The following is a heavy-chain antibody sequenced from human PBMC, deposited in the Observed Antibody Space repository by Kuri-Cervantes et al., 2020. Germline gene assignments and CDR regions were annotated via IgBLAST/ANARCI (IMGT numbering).Heavy chain of an antibody. Sequence: SVKVSCKASGGTFSSYAISWVRQAPGQGLEWMGGIIPIFGTANYAQKFQGRVTITADKSTSTAYMELSSLRSEDTAVYYCATERGSGSFRSTYAFDIWGQGTMVTVSS. CDR3: ATERGSGSFRSTYAFDI. D-gene: IGHD1-26*01. V-gene: IGHV1-69*06. CDR1: GGTFSSYA. J-gene: IGHJ3*02. CDR2: IIPIFGTA.